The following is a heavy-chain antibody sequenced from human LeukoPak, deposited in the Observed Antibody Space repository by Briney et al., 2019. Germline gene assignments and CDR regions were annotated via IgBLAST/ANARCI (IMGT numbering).Heavy chain of an antibody. D-gene: IGHD3-10*01. V-gene: IGHV6-1*01. CDR2: TYYRSKWYN. CDR1: GDSVSSNRAA. Sequence: SQTLSLTCAISGDSVSSNRAAWNWIRQSPSRGLEWLGRTYYRSKWYNDFAVSVRGRITINPDTSKNQFSLHLNSVTPEDTAVYYCARDFEGQPWLGAFDYWGQGTLVTVSS. J-gene: IGHJ4*02. CDR3: ARDFEGQPWLGAFDY.